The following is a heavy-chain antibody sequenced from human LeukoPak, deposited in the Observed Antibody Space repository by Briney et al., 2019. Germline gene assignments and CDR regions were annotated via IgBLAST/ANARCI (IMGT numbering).Heavy chain of an antibody. CDR1: GFTFTDYA. V-gene: IGHV3-23*01. J-gene: IGHJ4*02. CDR3: AGRSGGGTFYFDY. Sequence: GGSLRLSCSASGFTFTDYAMSWVRQAPGRGLDWVSSISGDGAGTFYADSVKGRFSISRDSSGNTVYLQMNSLRAEDTALYYCAGRSGGGTFYFDYWGQGSLVTVSS. CDR2: ISGDGAGT. D-gene: IGHD1-1*01.